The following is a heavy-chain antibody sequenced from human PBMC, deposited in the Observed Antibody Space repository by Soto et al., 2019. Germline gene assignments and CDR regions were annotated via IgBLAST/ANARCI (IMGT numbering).Heavy chain of an antibody. V-gene: IGHV2-5*01. CDR3: VSGSFPNWFDP. CDR2: IYWNDDR. Sequence: SGPTLVNPTQTRTLTCTFSGFSFSTPGVGVGWIRQPPGEALEWLALIYWNDDRRYSPSLRSRLTITKDTSKNQVVLTMTNLHPVATATYFYVSGSFPNWFDPWGRGTLVPVSS. D-gene: IGHD3-10*01. CDR1: GFSFSTPGVG. J-gene: IGHJ5*02.